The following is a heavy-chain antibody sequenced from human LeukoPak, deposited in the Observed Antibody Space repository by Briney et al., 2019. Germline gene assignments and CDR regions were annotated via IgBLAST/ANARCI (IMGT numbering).Heavy chain of an antibody. CDR3: VADTAGDLAF. V-gene: IGHV3-9*01. CDR2: ILANSRAI. CDR1: GFPFNKYA. D-gene: IGHD3-10*01. Sequence: GGSLRLSCVTSGFPFNKYAFHWVRQAPGKGLEWVSGILANSRAIGYGDSVKGRFTISRDDGTNSLYLQMNNLRVEDTALYYCVADTAGDLAFWGQGSLVIVSS. J-gene: IGHJ4*02.